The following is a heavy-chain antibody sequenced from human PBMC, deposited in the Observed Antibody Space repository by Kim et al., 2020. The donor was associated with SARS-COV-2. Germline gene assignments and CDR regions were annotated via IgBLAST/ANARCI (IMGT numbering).Heavy chain of an antibody. CDR3: ARDLDVMDV. J-gene: IGHJ6*02. V-gene: IGHV1-69*13. CDR1: GGTFSSYA. Sequence: SVKVSCKASGGTFSSYAISWVRQAPGQELEWMGGINPIFGTANYTQNFQGRVTNTADESTRTAYMELSSLRAEDTAVYYCARDLDVMDVWGQGTTDTVSS. CDR2: INPIFGTA.